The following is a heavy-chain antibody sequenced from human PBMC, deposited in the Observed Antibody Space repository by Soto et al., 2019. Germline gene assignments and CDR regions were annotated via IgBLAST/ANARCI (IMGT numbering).Heavy chain of an antibody. Sequence: QVQLQESGPGLVKPSETLSLTCILSGGSLSNYYWSWVRQTPGKGLEWIGYIYYSGSTTYKHNPSLESRVTISGDMSKNQFSLRLRSVTAADTAIYYCARFPDYGAYVAPWGQGTLVTVSS. V-gene: IGHV4-59*08. CDR2: IYYSGST. CDR1: GGSLSNYY. J-gene: IGHJ5*02. CDR3: ARFPDYGAYVAP. D-gene: IGHD4-17*01.